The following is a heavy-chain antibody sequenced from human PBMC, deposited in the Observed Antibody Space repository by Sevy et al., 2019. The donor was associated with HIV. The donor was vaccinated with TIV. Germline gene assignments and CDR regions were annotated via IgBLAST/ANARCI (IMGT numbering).Heavy chain of an antibody. CDR1: GGSISSYY. CDR2: IYYSGST. Sequence: SEILSLTCTVSGGSISSYYWSWIRQPPGKGLEWIGYIYYSGSTNYNPSLKSQVTISVDTSKNQFSLKLSSVTAADTAVYYCARGPPLSESEEDYYGSGSYPYWGQGPLVTVSS. CDR3: ARGPPLSESEEDYYGSGSYPY. J-gene: IGHJ4*02. V-gene: IGHV4-59*01. D-gene: IGHD3-10*01.